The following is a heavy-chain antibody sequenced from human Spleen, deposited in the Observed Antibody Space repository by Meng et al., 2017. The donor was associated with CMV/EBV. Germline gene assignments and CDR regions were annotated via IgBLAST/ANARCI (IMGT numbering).Heavy chain of an antibody. V-gene: IGHV1-2*02. D-gene: IGHD1-7*01. CDR3: ARGTVTGTGGADY. Sequence: ASVKVSCKASGYTFTGHYIHWVRQSPGQGLEWMGWISPSRGATNYAQKFEGRVTMTRNTSTITAYMELSSLRPEDTAVYYCARGTVTGTGGADYGGQGTLVTVSS. CDR2: ISPSRGAT. CDR1: GYTFTGHY. J-gene: IGHJ4*02.